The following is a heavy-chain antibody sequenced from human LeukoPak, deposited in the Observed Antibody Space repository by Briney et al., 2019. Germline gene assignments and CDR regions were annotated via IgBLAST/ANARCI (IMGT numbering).Heavy chain of an antibody. Sequence: SETLSLTCTVSGGSISSSSYYWGWIRQPPGKGLEWIGSIYYSGSTYYNPSLKSRVTISVDTSKNQFSLKLGSVTAADTAVYYCARPNDSSGYYYDPFDYWGQGTLVTVSS. V-gene: IGHV4-39*01. D-gene: IGHD3-22*01. CDR3: ARPNDSSGYYYDPFDY. CDR2: IYYSGST. J-gene: IGHJ4*02. CDR1: GGSISSSSYY.